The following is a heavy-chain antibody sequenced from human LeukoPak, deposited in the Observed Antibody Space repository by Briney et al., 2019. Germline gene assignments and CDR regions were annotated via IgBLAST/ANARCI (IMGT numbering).Heavy chain of an antibody. CDR3: AKNWGSLDY. J-gene: IGHJ4*02. CDR2: IKQDGSEK. D-gene: IGHD7-27*01. V-gene: IGHV3-7*01. Sequence: PGGSLRLSCAASGFTFDSNSMSWVRQAPGKGLEWVANIKQDGSEKYYVDSVKGRFTISRDNAKNSPYLQMNSLRAEDTAVYYCAKNWGSLDYWGPGTLVTVSS. CDR1: GFTFDSNS.